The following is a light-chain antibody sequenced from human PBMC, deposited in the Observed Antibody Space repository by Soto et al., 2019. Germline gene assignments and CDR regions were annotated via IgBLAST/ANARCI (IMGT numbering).Light chain of an antibody. CDR2: DAS. V-gene: IGKV1-33*01. Sequence: IQMTQSPSSLSASVGDRVTITCQASRDISKSLSWYRQIPGKAPKLLIYDASNLETGVPTRFSGSGFGTDFSFTISSLQPEDIATYYCQHYDILPVTFGGGTTVEIK. CDR3: QHYDILPVT. CDR1: RDISKS. J-gene: IGKJ4*01.